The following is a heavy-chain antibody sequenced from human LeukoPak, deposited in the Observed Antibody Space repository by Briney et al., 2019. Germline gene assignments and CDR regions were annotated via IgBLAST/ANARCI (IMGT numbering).Heavy chain of an antibody. V-gene: IGHV3-7*03. CDR2: VNRDGSET. CDR1: GFSLSSHW. J-gene: IGHJ6*02. CDR3: ARNNGMDV. Sequence: RPGGSLRLSCAASGFSLSSHWMTWVRQVTGRGPEWVANVNRDGSETYYLDSVKGRFTISTDNAKNSLYLQMNSLRAEDTALYHCARNNGMDVWGQGTTVIVSS.